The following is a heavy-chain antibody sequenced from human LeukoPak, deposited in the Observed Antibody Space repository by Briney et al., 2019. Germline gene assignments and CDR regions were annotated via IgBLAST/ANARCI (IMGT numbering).Heavy chain of an antibody. J-gene: IGHJ4*02. CDR3: ARVPKNCSGGSCYSGHDY. CDR2: IYTSGST. V-gene: IGHV4-4*07. CDR1: GGSISSYY. Sequence: KPSETLSLTCTVSGGSISSYYWSWIRQPAGKGLEWIGRIYTSGSTNYNPSLKSRVTMSVDTSKNQFSLKLSSVTAADTAVYYCARVPKNCSGGSCYSGHDYWGQGTLVTVSS. D-gene: IGHD2-15*01.